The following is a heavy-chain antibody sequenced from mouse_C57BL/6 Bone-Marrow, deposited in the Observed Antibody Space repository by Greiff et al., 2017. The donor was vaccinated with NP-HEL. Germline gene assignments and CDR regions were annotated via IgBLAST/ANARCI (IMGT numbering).Heavy chain of an antibody. V-gene: IGHV14-4*01. CDR1: GFNIKDDY. D-gene: IGHD1-1*02. J-gene: IGHJ1*03. Sequence: VQLQQSGAELVRPGASVKLSCTASGFNIKDDYMHWVKPRPEQGLEWIGWIDPENGDTDYASKFQGKATITADTSSNTAYLQLSSLTSEDTAVYYGTTGTTYWYFDVWGTGTTVTVSS. CDR3: TTGTTYWYFDV. CDR2: IDPENGDT.